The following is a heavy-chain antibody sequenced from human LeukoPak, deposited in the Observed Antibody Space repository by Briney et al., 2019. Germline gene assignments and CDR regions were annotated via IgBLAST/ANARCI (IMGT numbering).Heavy chain of an antibody. J-gene: IGHJ6*03. CDR2: ISYSGST. V-gene: IGHV4-59*12. CDR3: ARDRCYGGSCKSLSVDYMDV. CDR1: GGSINSYY. D-gene: IGHD2-15*01. Sequence: SETLSLTCIVSGGSINSYYWSWIRQPPGKGLEWIGYISYSGSTNYNPSLKSRVTISVDTSKNQFSLKLSSVTAADTAVYYCARDRCYGGSCKSLSVDYMDVWGKGTTVTVSS.